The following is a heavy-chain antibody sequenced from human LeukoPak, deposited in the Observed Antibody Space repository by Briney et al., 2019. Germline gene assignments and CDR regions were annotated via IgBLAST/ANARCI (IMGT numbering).Heavy chain of an antibody. CDR1: GFTFSTHG. Sequence: GGSLRLSCAASGFTFSTHGMHWVRQAPGKGLEWLAVISYDGRNTYYADSVKGRFTISRDNSKNTLYLQMNSLRAEDTAVYYCAKDPRRPYSSGWGQTNTQEKFDYWGQGTLVTVSS. CDR2: ISYDGRNT. D-gene: IGHD6-19*01. V-gene: IGHV3-30*18. CDR3: AKDPRRPYSSGWGQTNTQEKFDY. J-gene: IGHJ4*02.